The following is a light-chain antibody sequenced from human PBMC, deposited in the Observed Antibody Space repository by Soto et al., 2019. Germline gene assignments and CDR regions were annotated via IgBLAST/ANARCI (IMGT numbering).Light chain of an antibody. CDR2: DAS. CDR3: QQYGSSGT. J-gene: IGKJ1*01. Sequence: DIQMTQSPSTLSASVGDRVTITCRASQTITRWMAWYQQKPGKAPKLLIYDASTLESGVPSRFSGSRSGTEFTLTISRLEPEDFAVYYCQQYGSSGTFGQGTKVDIK. V-gene: IGKV1-5*01. CDR1: QTITRW.